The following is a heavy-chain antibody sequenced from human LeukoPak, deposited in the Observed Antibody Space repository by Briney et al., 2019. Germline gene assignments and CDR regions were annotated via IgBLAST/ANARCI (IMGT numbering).Heavy chain of an antibody. CDR3: AKVPRQHDNWFDP. D-gene: IGHD3-9*01. J-gene: IGHJ5*02. Sequence: GGSLRLSCAASGFTFSSHSMNWVRQAPGKGLEWISYISSSSTIIHYADSVKGRFTISRDDAKSPLYGQMNRLRAEDTAIYSCAKVPRQHDNWFDPWGQGTLVTVSS. CDR1: GFTFSSHS. CDR2: ISSSSTII. V-gene: IGHV3-48*01.